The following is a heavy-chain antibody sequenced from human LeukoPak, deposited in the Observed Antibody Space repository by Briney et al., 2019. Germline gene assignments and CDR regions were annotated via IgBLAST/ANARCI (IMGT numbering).Heavy chain of an antibody. CDR2: ISGSCGST. CDR3: AKDRQRWLQWYFDY. V-gene: IGHV3-23*01. D-gene: IGHD5-24*01. CDR1: GFTFSSYA. Sequence: GGSLRLSCAASGFTFSSYAMSWVRQAPGKGREWVSAISGSCGSTYYADSVKGRFTISRDNSKNTLYLQMNSLRAEDTAVYYCAKDRQRWLQWYFDYWGQGTLVTVSS. J-gene: IGHJ4*02.